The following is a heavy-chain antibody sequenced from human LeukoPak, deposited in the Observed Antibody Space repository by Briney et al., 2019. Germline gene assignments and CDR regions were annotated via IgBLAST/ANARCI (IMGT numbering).Heavy chain of an antibody. CDR1: GFTFSSFA. CDR2: VSGSGGST. CDR3: AKDRNYDFRSGYHNYFDY. Sequence: PGGSLRLSCAASGFTFSSFAMSWVRQAPGKGLEWVSVVSGSGGSTNYADSVKGRFTISRDNSKNTLYLQMNSLRVEDTAVYYCAKDRNYDFRSGYHNYFDYWGQGTLVTVSS. D-gene: IGHD3-3*01. V-gene: IGHV3-23*01. J-gene: IGHJ4*02.